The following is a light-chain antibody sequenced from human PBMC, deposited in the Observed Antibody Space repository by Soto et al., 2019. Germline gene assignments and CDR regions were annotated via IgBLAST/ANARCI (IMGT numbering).Light chain of an antibody. V-gene: IGLV2-8*01. CDR2: DVT. CDR1: SSDVGAYNY. CDR3: SSYAGINNLL. J-gene: IGLJ2*01. Sequence: QSVLTQPPSASGSPGQSVTISCTGTSSDVGAYNYVSWYQQHPGKAPRLMIYDVTKRPSGVPDRFSGSKSGNTASLTVSGLQAEDAADYSCSSYAGINNLLFGGGTKLTVL.